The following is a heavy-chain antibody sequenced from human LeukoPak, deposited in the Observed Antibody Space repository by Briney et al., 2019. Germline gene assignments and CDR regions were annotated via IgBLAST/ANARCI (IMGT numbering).Heavy chain of an antibody. V-gene: IGHV1-46*03. D-gene: IGHD5-12*01. Sequence: EASVKVSCXASGYTFTSYYMHWVRLAPGQGLGWMGIINPSGGSTSCAQKFQGRVTMTRDTSTSTVYMELSSLRSEDTAVYYCASGGYSGYGPAFDIWGQGTMVTVSS. CDR2: INPSGGST. CDR1: GYTFTSYY. CDR3: ASGGYSGYGPAFDI. J-gene: IGHJ3*02.